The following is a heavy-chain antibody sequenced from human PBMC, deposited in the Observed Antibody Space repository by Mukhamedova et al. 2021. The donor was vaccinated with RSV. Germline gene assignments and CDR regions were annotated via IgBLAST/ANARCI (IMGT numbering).Heavy chain of an antibody. J-gene: IGHJ4*02. CDR2: IYYSGST. CDR3: ARDPPDSRGSAFDY. Sequence: GLEWIGYIYYSGSTYYNPSLKSRVTISVDTSKNQFSLKLSSVTAADTAVYYCARDPPDSRGSAFDYWGQGTLVTVSS. D-gene: IGHD3-22*01. V-gene: IGHV4-30-4*01.